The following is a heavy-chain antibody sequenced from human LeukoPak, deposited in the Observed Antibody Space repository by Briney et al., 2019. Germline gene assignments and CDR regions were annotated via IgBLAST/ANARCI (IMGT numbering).Heavy chain of an antibody. J-gene: IGHJ1*01. D-gene: IGHD3-22*01. V-gene: IGHV3-74*01. CDR2: ISSDGSST. CDR3: ARSLIYYDSSGDNYEYLHH. CDR1: GFTFSAYW. Sequence: PGGSLRLSCAASGFTFSAYWMHWVRQAPGKGLVWVSRISSDGSSTTYADSVKGRFTISRDNAKNTLNLQMDSLRAEDTGVYYCARSLIYYDSSGDNYEYLHHWGQGTLVTVSS.